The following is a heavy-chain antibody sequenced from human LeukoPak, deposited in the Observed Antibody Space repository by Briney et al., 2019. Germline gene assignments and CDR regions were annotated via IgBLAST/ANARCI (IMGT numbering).Heavy chain of an antibody. J-gene: IGHJ5*02. CDR1: GFSFSSNW. CDR3: ARLGLEVGGPNWFDP. Sequence: GGSLRLSCAAPGFSFSSNWMGWVRQAPGKGLEWVAHIKRDGSQKYYLDSVKGRFTITRDNAKNSLYLQMNSLRVEDTAVYYCARLGLEVGGPNWFDPWGQGTLVTVSS. CDR2: IKRDGSQK. D-gene: IGHD1-1*01. V-gene: IGHV3-7*01.